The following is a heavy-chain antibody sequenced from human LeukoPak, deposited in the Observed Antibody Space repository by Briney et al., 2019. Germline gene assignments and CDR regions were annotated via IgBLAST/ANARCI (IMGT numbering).Heavy chain of an antibody. CDR3: SRDRLGGLDL. CDR2: ISTMSNYI. J-gene: IGHJ5*02. V-gene: IGHV3-21*01. Sequence: GGSLRLSCAASGFDFSTYAINWVRQAPGKGLEWVSSISTMSNYIFYGDSVKGRSTISRDNAKNSVYLQMNSLRPEDTAVYYCSRDRLGGLDLWGQGTLVTVSS. CDR1: GFDFSTYA. D-gene: IGHD5-12*01.